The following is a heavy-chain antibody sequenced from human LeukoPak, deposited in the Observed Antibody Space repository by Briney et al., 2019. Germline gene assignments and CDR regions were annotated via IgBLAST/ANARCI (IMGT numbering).Heavy chain of an antibody. CDR1: GYTFTSYD. J-gene: IGHJ4*02. CDR2: MNPNSGNT. V-gene: IGHV1-8*01. D-gene: IGHD3-3*01. CDR3: ARVSEFRYYFDY. Sequence: ASVKVSCKASGYTFTSYDINWVRQATGQGLEWMGWMNPNSGNTGYAQKFQGRVTMTRNTSISTVYMELSSLRSEDTAVYYCARVSEFRYYFDYWGQGTLVTVSS.